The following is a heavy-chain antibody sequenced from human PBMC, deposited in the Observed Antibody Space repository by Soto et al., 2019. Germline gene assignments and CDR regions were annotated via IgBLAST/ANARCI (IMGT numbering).Heavy chain of an antibody. CDR3: ARSLKPTAISPYYYCYYYGMYV. CDR1: GFTFSSYA. Sequence: GGSLRLSCAASGFTFSSYAMTRVRPAPGKGLEWVSAISGSGGSTYYADSVKGRFTISRDNSKNTLYLQMNSLRAEDTAVYYCARSLKPTAISPYYYCYYYGMYVWGQGTTVTVS. CDR2: ISGSGGST. V-gene: IGHV3-23*01. J-gene: IGHJ6*02. D-gene: IGHD5-18*01.